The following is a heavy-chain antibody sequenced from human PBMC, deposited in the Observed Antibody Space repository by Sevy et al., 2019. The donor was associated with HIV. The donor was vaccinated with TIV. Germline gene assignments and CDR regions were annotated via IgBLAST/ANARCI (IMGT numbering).Heavy chain of an antibody. CDR3: ARALGDDYYDSSGTVDY. J-gene: IGHJ4*02. D-gene: IGHD3-22*01. CDR2: INHSGST. V-gene: IGHV4-34*01. Sequence: SETLSLTCAVYGGSFSGYYWSWIRQPPGKGLEWIGEINHSGSTNYNPSLKSRVTISVDTSKNQFSLKLSSVTAADTAVYYCARALGDDYYDSSGTVDYWAQGTLVTVSS. CDR1: GGSFSGYY.